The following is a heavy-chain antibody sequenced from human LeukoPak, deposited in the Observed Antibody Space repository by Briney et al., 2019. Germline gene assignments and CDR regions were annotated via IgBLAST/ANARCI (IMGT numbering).Heavy chain of an antibody. CDR3: GEGPQAVAGTGFDY. CDR2: ISSSSSYI. J-gene: IGHJ4*02. D-gene: IGHD6-19*01. Sequence: GGSLRLSCAASGFTFSSYSMNWVRQAPGKGLEWVSSISSSSSYIYYADSVKGRFTISRDNAKNSLYLQMNSLRAEDTAVYYCGEGPQAVAGTGFDYWGQGTLVTVSS. V-gene: IGHV3-21*01. CDR1: GFTFSSYS.